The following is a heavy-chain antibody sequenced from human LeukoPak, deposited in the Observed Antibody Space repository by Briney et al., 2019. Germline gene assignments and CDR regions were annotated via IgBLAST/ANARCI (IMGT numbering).Heavy chain of an antibody. D-gene: IGHD3-10*01. CDR2: VSGSGGIS. Sequence: GGSLRLSCAASGFTFSNAWMSWVRQAPGKGLEWVSAVSGSGGISSYADSVEGRFTISGDNSKNTLYLQMNSLRVKDTAVYYCAKDRAKYYGSGKFDAFNVWGPGTMVTVS. J-gene: IGHJ3*01. CDR3: AKDRAKYYGSGKFDAFNV. V-gene: IGHV3-23*01. CDR1: GFTFSNAW.